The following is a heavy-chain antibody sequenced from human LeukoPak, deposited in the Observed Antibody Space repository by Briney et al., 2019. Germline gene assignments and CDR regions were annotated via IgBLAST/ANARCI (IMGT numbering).Heavy chain of an antibody. CDR3: ARDGGHSTDLDY. Sequence: PGGSLRLSCPTYGFTFSRHWMTWVRQAPGKGPEWVANIKQDGSERYYVHSVKGRFTISRDNAKNSLYLQMNSLRAEDTAVYYCARDGGHSTDLDYWGQGILVTVSS. CDR1: GFTFSRHW. V-gene: IGHV3-7*01. D-gene: IGHD2-8*02. CDR2: IKQDGSER. J-gene: IGHJ4*02.